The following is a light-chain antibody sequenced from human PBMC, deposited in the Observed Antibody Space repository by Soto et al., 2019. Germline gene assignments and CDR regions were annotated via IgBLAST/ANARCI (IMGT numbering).Light chain of an antibody. J-gene: IGKJ1*01. CDR2: DAS. CDR3: QQYNSYSWT. CDR1: QSIGTW. V-gene: IGKV1-5*01. Sequence: DIQMTQSTSTLSASVGDRVTITCRASQSIGTWLAWYQQKSGKAPKLLIHDASSLESGVPSRFSGSGSGTAFTLTISSLQPDDFATYFCQQYNSYSWTCGQGTKVEIK.